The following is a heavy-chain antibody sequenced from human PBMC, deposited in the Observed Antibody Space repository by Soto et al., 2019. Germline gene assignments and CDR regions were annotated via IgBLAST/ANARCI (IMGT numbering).Heavy chain of an antibody. D-gene: IGHD3-22*01. J-gene: IGHJ4*02. Sequence: ASVKVSCKASGYTFTSYAISWVRQAPGQGLEWMGEINPSGGSTSYAQKFQGRVTMTRDTSTSTVYMELSSLRSEDTAVYYCARRALYDISGYPFDYWGQGTLVTVSS. CDR1: GYTFTSYA. V-gene: IGHV1-46*01. CDR3: ARRALYDISGYPFDY. CDR2: INPSGGST.